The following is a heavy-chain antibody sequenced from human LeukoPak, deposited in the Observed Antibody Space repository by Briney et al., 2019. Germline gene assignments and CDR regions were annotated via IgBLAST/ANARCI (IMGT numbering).Heavy chain of an antibody. V-gene: IGHV3-21*01. Sequence: GGSLRLSCAASGFTFSSYSMNWVRQAPGKGLEWVSSISSSSSYIYYADSVKGRFTISRDNAKNSLYLQMNSLRAEDTAVYYCARVAVEMATVDAFDIWGQGTMVTISS. CDR3: ARVAVEMATVDAFDI. CDR2: ISSSSSYI. D-gene: IGHD5-24*01. J-gene: IGHJ3*02. CDR1: GFTFSSYS.